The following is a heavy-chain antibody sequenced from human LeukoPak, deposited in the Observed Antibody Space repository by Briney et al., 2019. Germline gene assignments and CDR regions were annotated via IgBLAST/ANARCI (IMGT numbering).Heavy chain of an antibody. CDR3: ARSGEEYSSSSGTCY. CDR2: IIPIFGTA. CDR1: GCTFTSYG. J-gene: IGHJ4*02. Sequence: SVKVSCKASGCTFTSYGISWVRQAPGQRLEWMGGIIPIFGTANYAQKFQGRVTITTDESTSTAYMELSSLRSEDTAVYYCARSGEEYSSSSGTCYWGQGTLVTVSS. V-gene: IGHV1-69*05. D-gene: IGHD6-6*01.